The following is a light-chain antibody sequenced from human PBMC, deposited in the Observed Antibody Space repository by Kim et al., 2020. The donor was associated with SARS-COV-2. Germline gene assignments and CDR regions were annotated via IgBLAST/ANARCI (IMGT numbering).Light chain of an antibody. CDR2: DSN. CDR3: MSYNSSTNRV. Sequence: GQRMTTTCTGRGSNIGGDNDVRWHQKLRGTAPKVIIYDSNKRPSGVPNRFSGSKAGTAASLIITGLQAEDEADYYCMSYNSSTNRVFGGGTKLTVL. J-gene: IGLJ3*02. V-gene: IGLV1-40*01. CDR1: GSNIGGDND.